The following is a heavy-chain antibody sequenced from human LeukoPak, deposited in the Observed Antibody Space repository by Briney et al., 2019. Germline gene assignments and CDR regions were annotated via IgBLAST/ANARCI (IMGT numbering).Heavy chain of an antibody. D-gene: IGHD4-17*01. CDR1: GGSISSSTYY. CDR3: AREYGDPGAFDI. V-gene: IGHV4-39*07. Sequence: SETLSLTRTVSGGSISSSTYYWGCIRQPPGKGLEWIGTIYYSGSTYYNPSLKSRVTISVDTSKNQFSLKLSSVTAADTAVYYCAREYGDPGAFDIWGQGTMVTVSS. CDR2: IYYSGST. J-gene: IGHJ3*02.